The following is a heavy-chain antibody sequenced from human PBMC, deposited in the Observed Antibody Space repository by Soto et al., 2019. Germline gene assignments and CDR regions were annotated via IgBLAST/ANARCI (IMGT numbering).Heavy chain of an antibody. Sequence: SETLSLTCTVSGGSISSYYWSWIRQPPGKGLEWIGYIYYSGSTNYNPSLKSRVTISVDTSKNQFSLKLSSVTAADTAVYYCARGSPLDYYMAVWGQGTTVTVSS. CDR2: IYYSGST. V-gene: IGHV4-59*01. D-gene: IGHD1-26*01. J-gene: IGHJ6*03. CDR3: ARGSPLDYYMAV. CDR1: GGSISSYY.